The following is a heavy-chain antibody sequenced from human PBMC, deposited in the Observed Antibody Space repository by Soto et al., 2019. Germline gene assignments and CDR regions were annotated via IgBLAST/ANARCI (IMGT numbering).Heavy chain of an antibody. J-gene: IGHJ4*02. V-gene: IGHV3-23*01. Sequence: EVQLLESGGGLVQPGGSLRLSCAASGFSFSDYAMSWVRQAPGKGLEWVSAISGSGGSPYYADSVKGRFTISRDNSKNTLYVQMNSLRADDTAVYYCAKEAKDRVYLALVATTSFDYWGQGTLVTVSS. CDR3: AKEAKDRVYLALVATTSFDY. CDR2: ISGSGGSP. D-gene: IGHD5-12*01. CDR1: GFSFSDYA.